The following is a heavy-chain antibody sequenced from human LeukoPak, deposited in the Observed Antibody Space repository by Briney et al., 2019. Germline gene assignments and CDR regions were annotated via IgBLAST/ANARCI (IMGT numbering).Heavy chain of an antibody. J-gene: IGHJ6*02. CDR3: VRAMDV. CDR2: IRQDGSEI. CDR1: GFTFSSYW. V-gene: IGHV3-7*03. Sequence: GGSLRLSCAASGFTFSSYWMNWVRQAPGKGLEWVANIRQDGSEIYYVDSVKGRFTISRDNAKNSLYLQMNSLRAEDSAVYYCVRAMDVWGQGTTVTVSS.